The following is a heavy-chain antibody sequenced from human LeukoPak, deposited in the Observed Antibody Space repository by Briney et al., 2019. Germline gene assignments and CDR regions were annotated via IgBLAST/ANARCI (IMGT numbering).Heavy chain of an antibody. CDR1: GLTFSSYG. CDR3: AKDRQWLQIDY. V-gene: IGHV3-30*18. J-gene: IGHJ4*02. D-gene: IGHD6-19*01. CDR2: ISYDGSNK. Sequence: GGSLRLSCAASGLTFSSYGMHWVRQAPGKGLEWVAVISYDGSNKYYADSVKGRFTISRDNSKNTLYLQMNSLRAEDTAVYYCAKDRQWLQIDYWGQGTLVTVSS.